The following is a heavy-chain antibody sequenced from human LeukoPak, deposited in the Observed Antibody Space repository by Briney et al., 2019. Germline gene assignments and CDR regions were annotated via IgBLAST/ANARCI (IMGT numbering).Heavy chain of an antibody. V-gene: IGHV3-23*01. D-gene: IGHD3-10*01. CDR2: ISGSGGST. J-gene: IGHJ4*02. CDR3: AKDSGGVLWFGDFDPGY. CDR1: GFTFSSYA. Sequence: GGSLRLSCAASGFTFSSYAMSWVRQAPGKGLEWVSAISGSGGSTYYADSVKGRFTISRDNSKNTLYLQMNSLRAEDTAVYYYAKDSGGVLWFGDFDPGYWGQGTLVTVSS.